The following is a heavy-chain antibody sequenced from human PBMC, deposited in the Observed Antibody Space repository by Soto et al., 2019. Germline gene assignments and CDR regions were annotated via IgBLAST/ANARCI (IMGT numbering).Heavy chain of an antibody. Sequence: GGSLRLSCATSGFTFNSYAMHWVRQAPGKGLEWVAVISYDGSNKYYADSVKGRFTISRDNSKNTLYLQMNSLRAEDTAVYYCARGGVLRFLEWLPRDVAFDIWGQGTMVTVSS. CDR1: GFTFNSYA. V-gene: IGHV3-30-3*01. J-gene: IGHJ3*02. CDR2: ISYDGSNK. CDR3: ARGGVLRFLEWLPRDVAFDI. D-gene: IGHD3-3*01.